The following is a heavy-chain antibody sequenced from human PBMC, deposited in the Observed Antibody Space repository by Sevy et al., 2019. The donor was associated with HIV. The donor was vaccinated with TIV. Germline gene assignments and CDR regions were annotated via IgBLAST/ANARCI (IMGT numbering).Heavy chain of an antibody. CDR2: ISNSGNTI. Sequence: GGSLRLSCAASGFTFNDYYMTWIRQAPGKGLEWVSYISNSGNTIKYADSVKGRFTISRDNAKNSLYLQMNSLRAEDTAVYYCARERSSSRGDLDNWGQGTLVTVSS. V-gene: IGHV3-11*01. CDR1: GFTFNDYY. CDR3: ARERSSSRGDLDN. D-gene: IGHD6-13*01. J-gene: IGHJ4*02.